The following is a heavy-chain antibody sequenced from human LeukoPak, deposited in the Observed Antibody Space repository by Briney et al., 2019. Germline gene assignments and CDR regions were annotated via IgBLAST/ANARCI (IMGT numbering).Heavy chain of an antibody. CDR1: GGSISSSSYY. CDR3: ARDWERITGGAFDI. Sequence: SETLSLTCTVSGGSISSSSYYWGWIRQPPGTGLEWIGSIYYSGSTYYNPSLKSRVTISVDTSKNQFSLKLSSVTAADTAVYYCARDWERITGGAFDIWGQGTMVTVSS. D-gene: IGHD1-14*01. CDR2: IYYSGST. J-gene: IGHJ3*02. V-gene: IGHV4-39*07.